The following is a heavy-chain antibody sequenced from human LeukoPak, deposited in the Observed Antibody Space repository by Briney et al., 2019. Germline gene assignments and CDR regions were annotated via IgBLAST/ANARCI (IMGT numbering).Heavy chain of an antibody. Sequence: GGSLRLSCAASGFTLTNHWMHWVRQAPGKGLVWVSRINSDGSITTYADSVKGRFTISRVNAKNTLYLQMHSLRAEDTAVYYCARSPVAAMPYYFDYWGQGTLVTVSS. CDR2: INSDGSIT. D-gene: IGHD2-2*01. CDR1: GFTLTNHW. CDR3: ARSPVAAMPYYFDY. V-gene: IGHV3-74*01. J-gene: IGHJ4*02.